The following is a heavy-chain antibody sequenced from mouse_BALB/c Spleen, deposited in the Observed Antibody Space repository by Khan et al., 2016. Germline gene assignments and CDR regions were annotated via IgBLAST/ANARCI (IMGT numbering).Heavy chain of an antibody. J-gene: IGHJ1*01. Sequence: QVQLQQSGAELVRPGASVKLSCKTSGYIFTSYWIHWVKKRSGQGLEWIARIYPGTGSTYYNEKFKGKATLTADKSSSTAYMQLSSLKSEDSDVYFCGRSGSKYWYFDVWGAATTVTVSS. CDR3: GRSGSKYWYFDV. D-gene: IGHD1-1*01. CDR2: IYPGTGST. CDR1: GYIFTSYW. V-gene: IGHV1S132*01.